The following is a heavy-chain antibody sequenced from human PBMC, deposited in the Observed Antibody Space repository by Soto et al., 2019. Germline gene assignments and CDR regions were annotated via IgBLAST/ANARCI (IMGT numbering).Heavy chain of an antibody. J-gene: IGHJ5*02. CDR1: GGSSRSSSYY. V-gene: IGHV4-39*01. CDR3: ASPKIAFYNWFDP. Sequence: SETLSLTCTVSGGSSRSSSYYGGWIRQPPGKGLEWMGSIYYSGSTYYNPSLKSRVTISVDTSKNQFSLKLSSVTAADTAVYYCASPKIAFYNWFDPWGQGTLVTVS. D-gene: IGHD3-3*02. CDR2: IYYSGST.